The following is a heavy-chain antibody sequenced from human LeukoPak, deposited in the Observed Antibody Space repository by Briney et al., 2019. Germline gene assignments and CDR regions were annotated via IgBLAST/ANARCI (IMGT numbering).Heavy chain of an antibody. CDR2: ISSSSSTI. Sequence: GGSLRLSCAASGFTFSSYSMNWVRQAPGKGREWVSYISSSSSTIYYADSVKGRFTISRDNAKNSLYLQMNSLRAEDTAVYYCARDKRTTVTTIFDYWGQGTLVTVSS. J-gene: IGHJ4*02. CDR3: ARDKRTTVTTIFDY. CDR1: GFTFSSYS. D-gene: IGHD4-17*01. V-gene: IGHV3-48*01.